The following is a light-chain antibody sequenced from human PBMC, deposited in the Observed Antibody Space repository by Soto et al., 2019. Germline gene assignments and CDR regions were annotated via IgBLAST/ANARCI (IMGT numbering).Light chain of an antibody. CDR3: QQTYSTPPM. V-gene: IGKV1-39*01. J-gene: IGKJ1*01. Sequence: DIQMTQSPSSLSAPVGDRVTITCRASQSISTYLNWYQQKAGLAPKLLIYAASSLQSGVPSRFSGSGSGTDFTLTISSLQPEDFATYYCQQTYSTPPMFGQGTKVDI. CDR2: AAS. CDR1: QSISTY.